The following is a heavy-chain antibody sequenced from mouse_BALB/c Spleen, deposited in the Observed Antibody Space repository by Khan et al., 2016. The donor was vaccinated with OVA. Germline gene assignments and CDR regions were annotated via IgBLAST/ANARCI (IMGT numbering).Heavy chain of an antibody. D-gene: IGHD1-2*01. V-gene: IGHV3-2*02. J-gene: IGHJ2*01. CDR3: ARTARIKY. CDR2: ISYSGST. Sequence: VQLKQSGPGLVKPSQSLSLTCTVTGYSITSGYGWNWIRQFPGNKLEWMGYISYSGSTNYNPSLKSRISITRDTSKNQFLLQLNSVTTEDTATYYCARTARIKYWGQGTTLTVSS. CDR1: GYSITSGYG.